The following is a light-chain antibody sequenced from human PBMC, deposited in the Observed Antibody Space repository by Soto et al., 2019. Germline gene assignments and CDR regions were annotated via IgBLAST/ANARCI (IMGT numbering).Light chain of an antibody. CDR1: QSADSN. CDR3: QQHNNWPLT. Sequence: EIVLTQSPDTLSVSPGETATLSCRASQSADSNLAWYQQKPGQAPRLLMYRISARATGIPARFSGSGSGTEFTLTISRLQSEDAAVYYCQQHNNWPLTFGGGTKV. CDR2: RIS. V-gene: IGKV3D-15*01. J-gene: IGKJ4*01.